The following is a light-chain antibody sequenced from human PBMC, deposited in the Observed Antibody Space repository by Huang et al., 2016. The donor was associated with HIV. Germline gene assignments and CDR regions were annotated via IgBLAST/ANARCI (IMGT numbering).Light chain of an antibody. CDR2: AAS. CDR3: QQYTNWPPYS. CDR1: QSVSTN. V-gene: IGKV3-15*01. Sequence: EIVMTQSPATLSVSPGERATLSCRASQSVSTNLAWYQQRPGQAPRILIYAASTRATGIPARFSGSGSGTEFTLTISSLQSEDFAVYYCQQYTNWPPYSFGQGTMVEIK. J-gene: IGKJ2*03.